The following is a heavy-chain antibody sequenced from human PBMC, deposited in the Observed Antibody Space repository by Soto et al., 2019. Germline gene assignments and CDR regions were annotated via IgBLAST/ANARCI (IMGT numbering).Heavy chain of an antibody. CDR1: GVTFSGSA. D-gene: IGHD2-21*02. J-gene: IGHJ4*02. Sequence: XGSLRLSCAASGVTFSGSAMHWVRQASGKGLEWVGRIRSKANSYATAYAASVKGRFTISRDDSKNTAYLQMNSLKTEDTAVYYCTVEYCGGDCYTDYWGQGTLVTVSS. V-gene: IGHV3-73*01. CDR2: IRSKANSYAT. CDR3: TVEYCGGDCYTDY.